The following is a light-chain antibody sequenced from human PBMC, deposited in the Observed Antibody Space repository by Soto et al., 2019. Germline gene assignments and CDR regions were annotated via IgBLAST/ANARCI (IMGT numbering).Light chain of an antibody. CDR2: GTS. Sequence: EIVLTQSPGTLSLSPGERATLSYRASQSINDYYLAWYQQTPGQAPRLLIYGTSNGATGIADRFSGSGSGTDFTLSIARVEPEDFAVYYCHQFGASPGTFGQGTKLEIK. CDR3: HQFGASPGT. V-gene: IGKV3-20*01. J-gene: IGKJ2*01. CDR1: QSINDYY.